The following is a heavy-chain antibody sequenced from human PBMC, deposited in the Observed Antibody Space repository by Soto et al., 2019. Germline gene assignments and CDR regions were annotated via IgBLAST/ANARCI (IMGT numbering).Heavy chain of an antibody. V-gene: IGHV3-48*02. CDR3: ARVAATVTTYGDYYYGMDV. CDR2: ISSSSSTI. CDR1: GFTFSSYS. J-gene: IGHJ6*02. Sequence: EVQLVESGGGLVQPGGSLRLSCAASGFTFSSYSMNWVRQAPGKGLEWVSYISSSSSTIYYADSVKGRFTISRDNAMNSLYLQMNSLRDEDTAVYYCARVAATVTTYGDYYYGMDVWGQGTTVTVSS. D-gene: IGHD4-17*01.